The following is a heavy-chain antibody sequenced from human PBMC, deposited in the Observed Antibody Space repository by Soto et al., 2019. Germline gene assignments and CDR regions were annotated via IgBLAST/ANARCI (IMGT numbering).Heavy chain of an antibody. CDR1: GFSVSSNY. V-gene: IGHV4-59*02. Sequence: ETLSLTRAVSGFSVSSNYWSWIRPPPGKGLEWIGYVYNSGSTNYNPSLKSRVTISEDTSKSQFSLKVNSMTAADTAVYYCARYRREAVAGYTLDNWGQGVLGTVSS. CDR2: VYNSGST. J-gene: IGHJ4*02. CDR3: ARYRREAVAGYTLDN. D-gene: IGHD6-13*01.